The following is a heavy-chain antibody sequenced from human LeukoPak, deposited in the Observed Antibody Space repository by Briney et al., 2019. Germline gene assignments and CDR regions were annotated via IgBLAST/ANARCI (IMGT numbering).Heavy chain of an antibody. V-gene: IGHV4-39*01. D-gene: IGHD6-13*01. CDR2: IYYSGST. Sequence: TSETLSLTCTVAGGSISSSSYYWGWIRQPPGKGLEWIGSIYYSGSTYYNPSLKSRVTISVDTSKNQFSLKLSSVTAADTAVYYCAANPRGSSHNWFDPWGQGTLVTVSS. CDR3: AANPRGSSHNWFDP. J-gene: IGHJ5*02. CDR1: GGSISSSSYY.